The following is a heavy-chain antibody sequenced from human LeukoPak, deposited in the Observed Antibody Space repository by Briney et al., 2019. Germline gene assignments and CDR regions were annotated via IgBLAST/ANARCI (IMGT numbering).Heavy chain of an antibody. CDR2: ISYDGSNK. CDR3: AKAGVRGVPGHFDY. J-gene: IGHJ4*02. Sequence: PGGSLRLPCAASGFTFSSYGMHWVRQAPGKGLEWVAVISYDGSNKYYADSVKGRFTISRDNSKNTLYLQMNSLRAEDTAVYYCAKAGVRGVPGHFDYWGQGTLVTVSS. D-gene: IGHD3-10*01. V-gene: IGHV3-30*18. CDR1: GFTFSSYG.